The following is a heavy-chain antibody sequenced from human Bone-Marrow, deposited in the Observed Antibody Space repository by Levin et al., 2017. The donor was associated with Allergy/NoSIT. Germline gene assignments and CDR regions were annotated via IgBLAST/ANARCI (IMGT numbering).Heavy chain of an antibody. D-gene: IGHD3-22*01. J-gene: IGHJ4*02. CDR3: ARGTEYYYDSSGYYYESVLLIDY. Sequence: GGSLRLSCAASGFTFSSYAMHWVRQAPGKGLEWVAVISYDGSNKYYADAVKGRFTISRDNSKNTLYLQMNSLRAEDTAVYYCARGTEYYYDSSGYYYESVLLIDYWGQGTLVTVSS. CDR1: GFTFSSYA. V-gene: IGHV3-30-3*01. CDR2: ISYDGSNK.